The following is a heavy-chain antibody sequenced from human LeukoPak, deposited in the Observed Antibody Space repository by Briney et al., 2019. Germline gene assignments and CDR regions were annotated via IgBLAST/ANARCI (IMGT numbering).Heavy chain of an antibody. CDR3: AKYLGYFDWLLQPFDY. Sequence: GGSLRVSCAASGFTFSSYALSWVRQAPGKGLEWVSAISGSGGGTYYAETVKGRFTISRDTCKNTLYLQMNSLRAEDTAVYYCAKYLGYFDWLLQPFDYWGQGTLVTVSS. CDR1: GFTFSSYA. CDR2: ISGSGGGT. V-gene: IGHV3-23*01. J-gene: IGHJ4*02. D-gene: IGHD3-9*01.